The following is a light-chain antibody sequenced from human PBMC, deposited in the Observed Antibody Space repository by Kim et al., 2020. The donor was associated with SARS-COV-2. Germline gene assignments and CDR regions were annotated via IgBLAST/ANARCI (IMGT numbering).Light chain of an antibody. CDR1: QTVVNG. CDR2: KAS. J-gene: IGKJ1*01. V-gene: IGKV1-5*03. Sequence: SASVGDRVTLTCRASQTVVNGLAWYMKKPGRAPKVLIYKASTLESGVPSRFSGSGSGTEFTLTITSLRPDVFSTYFCQQYDSRVTFGQ. CDR3: QQYDSRVT.